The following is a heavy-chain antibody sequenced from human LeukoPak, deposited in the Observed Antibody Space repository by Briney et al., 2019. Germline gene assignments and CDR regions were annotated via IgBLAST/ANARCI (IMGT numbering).Heavy chain of an antibody. J-gene: IGHJ4*02. D-gene: IGHD2-8*01. Sequence: SESLSLTCAVYGGSFSGYYWSWIRQPPGKGLEWIGEINHSGSTNYNPSLKSRVTISVDTSKNQFSLKLSSVTAADTAVYYCARESGYCTSGVCRYYFDYWGQGTLVTVST. CDR3: ARESGYCTSGVCRYYFDY. CDR2: INHSGST. CDR1: GGSFSGYY. V-gene: IGHV4-34*01.